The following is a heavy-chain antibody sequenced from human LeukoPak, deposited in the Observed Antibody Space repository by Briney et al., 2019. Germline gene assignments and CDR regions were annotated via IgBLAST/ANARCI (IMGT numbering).Heavy chain of an antibody. J-gene: IGHJ4*02. CDR3: ARAMPYFYGSIAVPGTIDS. CDR2: INHSGST. V-gene: IGHV4-34*01. Sequence: SETLSLTCAVYGETFIHNFWTWIRQPPGKGLEWIGQINHSGSTYYNPSLKSRVTILVDTSKNQFSLKLTSVTAADTAVYYCARAMPYFYGSIAVPGTIDSWGQGTLVTVSS. CDR1: GETFIHNF. D-gene: IGHD6-19*01.